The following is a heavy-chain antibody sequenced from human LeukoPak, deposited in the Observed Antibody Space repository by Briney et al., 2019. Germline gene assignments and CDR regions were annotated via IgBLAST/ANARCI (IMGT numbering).Heavy chain of an antibody. V-gene: IGHV3-48*03. CDR2: ISSSGSTI. D-gene: IGHD5-18*01. CDR3: ARDSRYSYGYNGMDV. CDR1: GFTFSSYE. J-gene: IGHJ6*02. Sequence: GGSLRLSCAASGFTFSSYEMNWVRQAPGKGLEWVSYISSSGSTIFYTDSVKGRFTISRDNAKNSLYLQMNSLRAEDTAVYYCARDSRYSYGYNGMDVWGQGTTVTVSS.